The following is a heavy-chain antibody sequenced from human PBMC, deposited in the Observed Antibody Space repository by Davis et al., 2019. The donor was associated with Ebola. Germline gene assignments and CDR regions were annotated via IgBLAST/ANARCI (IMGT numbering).Heavy chain of an antibody. CDR2: ISSSSSYI. CDR1: GFTFSSYS. J-gene: IGHJ4*02. D-gene: IGHD3-3*01. V-gene: IGHV3-21*04. CDR3: ASRRITIFGAIESDY. Sequence: GESLKISCAASGFTFSSYSMNWVRQAPGKGLEWVSSISSSSSYIYYADSVKGRFTISRDNAKNSLYLQMNSLRAEDTAVYYCASRRITIFGAIESDYWGQGTLVTVSS.